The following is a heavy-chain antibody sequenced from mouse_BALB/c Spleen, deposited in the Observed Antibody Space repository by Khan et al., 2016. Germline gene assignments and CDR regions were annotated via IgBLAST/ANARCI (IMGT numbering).Heavy chain of an antibody. CDR1: GYTFTTAG. CDR2: INTLSGVP. J-gene: IGHJ4*01. CDR3: AREPYAMDY. V-gene: IGHV9-4*02. Sequence: QLVQSGPELKKPGETVRISCKASGYTFTTAGMQWVQKMPGKGLRWIGWINTLSGVPIYAEDFKGRFAFSLETSASTAYLQIGNLKNEDTATYFCAREPYAMDYWGQGTSVTVSS. D-gene: IGHD6-1*01.